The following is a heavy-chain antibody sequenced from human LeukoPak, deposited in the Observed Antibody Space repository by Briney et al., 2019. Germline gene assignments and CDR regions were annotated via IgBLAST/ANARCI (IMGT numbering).Heavy chain of an antibody. V-gene: IGHV4-31*03. D-gene: IGHD5-18*01. CDR3: ARGGEDHGIQLWSKGPAYNWFDP. CDR1: GGSISSCCYH. CDR2: FSDIGHT. Sequence: SQTLSLTCTVSGGSISSCCYHWSWLRQHPVKGREWFGYFSDIGHTYYNPSLDSRLTMSVDTSKNQFSLQLSSVTAADTAVYYCARGGEDHGIQLWSKGPAYNWFDPWGQGTLVTVSS. J-gene: IGHJ5*02.